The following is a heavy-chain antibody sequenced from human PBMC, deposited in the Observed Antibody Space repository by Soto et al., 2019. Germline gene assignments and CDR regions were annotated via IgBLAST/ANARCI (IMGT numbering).Heavy chain of an antibody. CDR2: IYPGDSDT. Sequence: PGESLKISCKGSGYSFTSYWIGWVRQMPGKGLEWMGIIYPGDSDTRYSPSFQGQVTISADKSISTAYLQWSSLKASDTAMYYCARHTVPDYSNYENWFDPWGQGTLVTVSS. CDR1: GYSFTSYW. J-gene: IGHJ5*02. V-gene: IGHV5-51*01. D-gene: IGHD4-4*01. CDR3: ARHTVPDYSNYENWFDP.